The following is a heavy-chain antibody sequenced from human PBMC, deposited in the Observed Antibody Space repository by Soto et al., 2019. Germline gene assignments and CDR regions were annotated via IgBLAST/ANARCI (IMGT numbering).Heavy chain of an antibody. Sequence: QVQLVESGGGVVQPGRSLRLSCAASGFTFSSYGMHWVRQAPGKGLEWVAVVWYDGSNKYYADSVKGRFTISRDNSKKTLYLQMNSLRAEDTAVYYCARGVDYDILTGYYKTDSNWFDPWGQGTLVTVSS. CDR2: VWYDGSNK. CDR1: GFTFSSYG. CDR3: ARGVDYDILTGYYKTDSNWFDP. D-gene: IGHD3-9*01. J-gene: IGHJ5*02. V-gene: IGHV3-33*01.